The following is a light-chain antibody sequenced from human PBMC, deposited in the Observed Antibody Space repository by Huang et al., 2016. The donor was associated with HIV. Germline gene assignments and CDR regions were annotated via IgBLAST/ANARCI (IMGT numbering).Light chain of an antibody. CDR1: QSVSNN. J-gene: IGKJ1*01. CDR3: QQYSDWPLWT. Sequence: EIVMTQSPATLSVSPGESATLSCRASQSVSNNLAWYQQKLGQAPRLLIYGASTRATGIPARCSGSGSGTDFTLTISSLQSEDFAVYYCQQYSDWPLWTFGQGSKVEIK. CDR2: GAS. V-gene: IGKV3-15*01.